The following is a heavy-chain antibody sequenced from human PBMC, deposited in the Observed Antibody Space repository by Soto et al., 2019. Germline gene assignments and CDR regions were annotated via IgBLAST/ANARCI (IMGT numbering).Heavy chain of an antibody. CDR3: AKSPTSSSPFDY. D-gene: IGHD6-19*01. V-gene: IGHV3-23*01. CDR1: GSTFTSYA. J-gene: IGHJ4*02. CDR2: ISGSGGST. Sequence: EVQLLESGGGLLQPGGSLRLSGEPSGSTFTSYALSGFRQAPGKGLEWVSAISGSGGSTYYADSVKGRFTISRDNSKNTLYLQMNSLRAEDTAVYYCAKSPTSSSPFDYWGQGTLVTVSS.